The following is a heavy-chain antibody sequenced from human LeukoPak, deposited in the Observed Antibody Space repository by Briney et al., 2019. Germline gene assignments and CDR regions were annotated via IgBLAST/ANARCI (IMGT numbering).Heavy chain of an antibody. CDR3: AKDDDWGRFNH. D-gene: IGHD3-16*01. Sequence: GGSLRLFCAASGFIFRNYGMNWVRQPPGKGLEWVSGVSPNGETAYYADSVRGRFTISRDNFKNTVSLQLNSLRAEDTAMYYCAKDDDWGRFNHWGQGTLVTVSS. V-gene: IGHV3-23*01. CDR2: VSPNGETA. CDR1: GFIFRNYG. J-gene: IGHJ1*01.